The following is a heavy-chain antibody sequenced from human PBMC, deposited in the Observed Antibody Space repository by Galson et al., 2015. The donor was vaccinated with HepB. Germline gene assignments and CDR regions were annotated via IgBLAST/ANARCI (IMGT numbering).Heavy chain of an antibody. Sequence: VRQAPGQGLEWMGWISAYDGNTKYGQKIQGRVTMTTDTSMSTSYMELRSLRSDDTAVYYCARGSAVTSSHYGMDVWGQGTMVTVSS. J-gene: IGHJ6*02. CDR3: ARGSAVTSSHYGMDV. D-gene: IGHD4-17*01. V-gene: IGHV1-18*01. CDR2: ISAYDGNT.